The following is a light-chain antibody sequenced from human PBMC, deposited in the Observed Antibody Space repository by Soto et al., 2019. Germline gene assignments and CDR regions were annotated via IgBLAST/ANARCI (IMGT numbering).Light chain of an antibody. J-gene: IGLJ1*01. CDR2: EVT. V-gene: IGLV2-14*01. CDR1: SSDVGGYNY. CDR3: NSYTSPNTLYV. Sequence: QSALTQPASVSGSPGQSITISCTGGSSDVGGYNYVSWYQQHPGKAPKLMIYEVTNRPSGVSNRFSGSKTGNTASLTISGLQAEVEAEYYCNSYTSPNTLYVFGTGTKLTVL.